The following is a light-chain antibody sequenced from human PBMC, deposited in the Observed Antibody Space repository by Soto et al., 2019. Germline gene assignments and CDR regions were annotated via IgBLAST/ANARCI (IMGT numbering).Light chain of an antibody. CDR1: QSVLYRSNNKKY. CDR3: QQYYTTPYT. V-gene: IGKV4-1*01. CDR2: WAS. J-gene: IGKJ2*01. Sequence: DIVMTQSPDSLAVSLGERATINCKSTQSVLYRSNNKKYLAWYQQKPGQPPKLLISWASTRASGVPDRFSGSGSGTDFTLTISSLQAEDVAVYYCQQYYTTPYTFGQGTKLEIK.